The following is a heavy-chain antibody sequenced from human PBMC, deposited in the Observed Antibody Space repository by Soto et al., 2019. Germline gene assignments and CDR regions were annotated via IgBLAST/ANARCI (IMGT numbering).Heavy chain of an antibody. CDR1: GGSISSYY. V-gene: IGHV4-59*08. J-gene: IGHJ4*02. Sequence: SETLSLTCTVSGGSISSYYWSWIRQPPGKGLEWIGYIYYSGSTNYNPSLKSRVTISVDTSKNQFSLKLSSVTAADTAVYYCARSYSSGWYYSDYWGQGTLVTVSS. CDR3: ARSYSSGWYYSDY. CDR2: IYYSGST. D-gene: IGHD6-19*01.